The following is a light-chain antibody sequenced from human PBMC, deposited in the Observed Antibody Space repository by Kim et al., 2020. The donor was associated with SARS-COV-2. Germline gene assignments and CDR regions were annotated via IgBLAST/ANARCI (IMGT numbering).Light chain of an antibody. V-gene: IGKV3-11*01. Sequence: LYAGDRVTLSCRASQGISSYLAWYQQKPGKAPRLLIYGASNRDTGIPARFSGSGSGTDFTLTISSLEPEDFAVYYCQQRSNWPRTFGQGTKVDIK. CDR2: GAS. CDR1: QGISSY. J-gene: IGKJ1*01. CDR3: QQRSNWPRT.